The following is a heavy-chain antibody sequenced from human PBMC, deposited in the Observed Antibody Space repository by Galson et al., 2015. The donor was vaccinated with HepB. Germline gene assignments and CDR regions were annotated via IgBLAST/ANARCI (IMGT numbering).Heavy chain of an antibody. CDR1: GYSFTSYW. Sequence: SGAEVKKPGESLRISCKGSGYSFTSYWISWVRQMPGKGLEWMGRIDPSDSYTNYSPSFQGHVTISADKSISTAYLQWSSLKASDTAMYYCARLAVTTVTDYYYYYGMDVWGQGTTVTVSS. CDR2: IDPSDSYT. CDR3: ARLAVTTVTDYYYYYGMDV. J-gene: IGHJ6*02. D-gene: IGHD4-17*01. V-gene: IGHV5-10-1*01.